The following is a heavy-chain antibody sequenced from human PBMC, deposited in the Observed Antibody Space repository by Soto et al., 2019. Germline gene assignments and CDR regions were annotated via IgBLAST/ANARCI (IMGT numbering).Heavy chain of an antibody. D-gene: IGHD1-26*01. CDR1: GFTFSTYS. V-gene: IGHV3-21*01. J-gene: IGHJ4*02. CDR2: ITSSSTYI. CDR3: ARDRRSGSYTLDY. Sequence: PGGSLRLSCAASGFTFSTYSMNWVRQAPGKGLQWVSSITSSSTYIYYADSVRGRFTISRDNAKNSLYLQMNSLRAEDTAVYYCARDRRSGSYTLDYWGQGTLVTVSS.